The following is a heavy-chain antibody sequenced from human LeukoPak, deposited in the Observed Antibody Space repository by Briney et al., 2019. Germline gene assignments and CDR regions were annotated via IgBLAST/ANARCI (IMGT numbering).Heavy chain of an antibody. CDR2: INSDGSST. CDR3: ARAQHSGYERYQYYFDY. D-gene: IGHD5-12*01. J-gene: IGHJ4*02. Sequence: GGSLRLSCAASGFTFSSYWMHWVRHAPGKGLVWVSRINSDGSSTNYADSVKGRFTISRDNAKNTLYLQMNSLRAEDTAVYYCARAQHSGYERYQYYFDYWGQGTLVTVSS. V-gene: IGHV3-74*01. CDR1: GFTFSSYW.